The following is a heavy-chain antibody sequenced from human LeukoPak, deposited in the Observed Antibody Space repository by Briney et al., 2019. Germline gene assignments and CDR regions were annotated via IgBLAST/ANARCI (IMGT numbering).Heavy chain of an antibody. V-gene: IGHV3-33*01. CDR3: ARESAGISSDI. D-gene: IGHD2-15*01. Sequence: GTSLRLSCATSGFTFSGYGFHWVRQAPGKGLEWVAVIWYDGSNKYYADSVKGRFTISRDSSKNTVYLQMNSLRVEDTAVYYCARESAGISSDIWGQGTMVTVYS. CDR1: GFTFSGYG. CDR2: IWYDGSNK. J-gene: IGHJ3*02.